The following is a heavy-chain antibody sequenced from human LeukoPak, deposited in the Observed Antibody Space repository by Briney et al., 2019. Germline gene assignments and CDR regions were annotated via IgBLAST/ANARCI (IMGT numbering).Heavy chain of an antibody. CDR1: GFTFSSYE. V-gene: IGHV3-48*03. D-gene: IGHD4/OR15-4a*01. CDR2: INSDGSTI. J-gene: IGHJ4*02. CDR3: ARVFRGFDYPSLDY. Sequence: GGSLRLSCAASGFTFSSYEMNWVRQAPGKGLEWLSYINSDGSTIHYADTVKGRFTISRANAKNSLYLQVNRLRAEDTAIYYCARVFRGFDYPSLDYWGQGTLVTVSS.